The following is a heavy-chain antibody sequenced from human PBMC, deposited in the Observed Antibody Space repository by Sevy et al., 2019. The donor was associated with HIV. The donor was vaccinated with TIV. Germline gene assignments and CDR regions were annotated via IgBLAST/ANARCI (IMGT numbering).Heavy chain of an antibody. CDR3: TTSSQSLRVWRDFDPRFYFFYYGMDV. D-gene: IGHD3-9*01. Sequence: GGSLRLSCAASGFTFTHAWMNWVRQAPGKGLEWVGRIQSKIDGGTTDFAAPVKGRFTISRDDSKNTVFLQMNSLKTEDAAVYYCTTSSQSLRVWRDFDPRFYFFYYGMDVWGQGTTVTVSS. V-gene: IGHV3-15*01. CDR2: IQSKIDGGTT. J-gene: IGHJ6*02. CDR1: GFTFTHAW.